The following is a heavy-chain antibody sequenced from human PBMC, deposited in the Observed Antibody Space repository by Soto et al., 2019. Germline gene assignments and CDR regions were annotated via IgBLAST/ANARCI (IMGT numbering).Heavy chain of an antibody. CDR1: GGSISSGDYY. CDR3: ARQLLSDVTRGQKVGYFDY. CDR2: IYYSGST. D-gene: IGHD3-10*01. Sequence: SETLSLTCTVSGGSISSGDYYWSWIRQPPGKGLEWIGYIYYSGSTYYNPSLKSRVTISVDTSKNQFSLKLSSVTAADTAVYYCARQLLSDVTRGQKVGYFDYWGQGTLVTVSS. J-gene: IGHJ4*02. V-gene: IGHV4-30-4*01.